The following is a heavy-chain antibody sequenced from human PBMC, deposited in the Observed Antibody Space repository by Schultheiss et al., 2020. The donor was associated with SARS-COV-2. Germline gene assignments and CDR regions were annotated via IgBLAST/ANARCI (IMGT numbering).Heavy chain of an antibody. V-gene: IGHV4-30-2*03. CDR3: ARSGRGELLHWFDP. CDR2: IYYSGST. Sequence: SETLSLTCGVSGGSISSGGYCWNWIRQPPGKGLEWIGYIYYSGSTYFNPSLKSRVTISVDTSKNQFSLKLTSVTAADTAMYYCARSGRGELLHWFDPWGQGTLVTVSS. J-gene: IGHJ5*02. D-gene: IGHD1-26*01. CDR1: GGSISSGGYC.